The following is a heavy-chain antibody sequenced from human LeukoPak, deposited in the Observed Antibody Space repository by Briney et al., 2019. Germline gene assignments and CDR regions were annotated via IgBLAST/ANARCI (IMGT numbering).Heavy chain of an antibody. D-gene: IGHD5-12*01. V-gene: IGHV3-11*01. J-gene: IGHJ4*02. CDR3: ASDIVATSGDF. Sequence: GGSLRLSCAASGFTFSDYYMSWIRQAPGKRLEWVAYITSSGDNIYYADSVKGRFTISRDNAKNALFLRMSSLRVEDTATYYCASDIVATSGDFWGQGTLVSVSS. CDR2: ITSSGDNI. CDR1: GFTFSDYY.